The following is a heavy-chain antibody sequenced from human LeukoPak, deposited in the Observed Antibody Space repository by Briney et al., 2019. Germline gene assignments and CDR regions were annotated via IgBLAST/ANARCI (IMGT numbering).Heavy chain of an antibody. CDR2: IIGDGSLI. CDR1: GFTFSSSW. Sequence: GGSLRLSCAASGFTFSSSWMHWVRQVPGKGLVWVSCIIGDGSLIHYADSVKGRFTISRDNAENSLYLQMNSLRAEDTAVYYCARYGNGAWLGHYAFDMWGQGTMVTVSS. CDR3: ARYGNGAWLGHYAFDM. D-gene: IGHD6-19*01. J-gene: IGHJ3*02. V-gene: IGHV3-74*01.